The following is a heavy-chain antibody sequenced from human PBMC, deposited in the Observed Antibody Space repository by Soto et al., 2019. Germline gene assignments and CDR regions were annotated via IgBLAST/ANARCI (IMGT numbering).Heavy chain of an antibody. V-gene: IGHV3-21*01. CDR3: ARDVVVPAIYGMDV. J-gene: IGHJ6*02. CDR2: ISSSSSYI. D-gene: IGHD2-21*02. CDR1: GFTFSSYS. Sequence: GSLRLSCAASGFTFSSYSMNWVRQAPGKGLEWGSSISSSSSYIYYADSVKGRFTISRDNAKNSLYLQMNSLRAEDTAVYYCARDVVVPAIYGMDVWGQGTTVTVSS.